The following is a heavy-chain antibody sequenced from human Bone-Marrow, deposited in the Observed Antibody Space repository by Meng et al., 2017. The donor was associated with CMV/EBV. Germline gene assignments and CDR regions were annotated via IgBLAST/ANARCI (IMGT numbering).Heavy chain of an antibody. CDR1: GFTFSRYW. J-gene: IGHJ4*02. Sequence: LSLSFAASGFTFSRYWMHWVRQAPGKGLVWVSRINSDGSSTSYADSVKGRFTISRDNAKNTLYLQMNSLRAEDTAVYYCARGYDSMFYWGQGTLVTVSS. CDR3: ARGYDSMFY. CDR2: INSDGSST. D-gene: IGHD3-22*01. V-gene: IGHV3-74*01.